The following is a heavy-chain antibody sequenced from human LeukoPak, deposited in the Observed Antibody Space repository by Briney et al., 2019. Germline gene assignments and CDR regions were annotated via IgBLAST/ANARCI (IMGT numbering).Heavy chain of an antibody. Sequence: GGSLRLSCAASGFTFSSYEMNWVRQAPGKGLEWVSAISGSGGSTYYADSVKGRFTISRDNSKNTLYLQMNSLRAEDTAVYYCAKGRIQLWSPLGYWGQGTLVTVSS. CDR3: AKGRIQLWSPLGY. J-gene: IGHJ4*02. V-gene: IGHV3-23*01. D-gene: IGHD5-18*01. CDR2: ISGSGGST. CDR1: GFTFSSYE.